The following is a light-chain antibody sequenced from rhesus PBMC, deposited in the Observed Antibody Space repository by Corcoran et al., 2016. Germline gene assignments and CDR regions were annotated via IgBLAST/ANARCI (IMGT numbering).Light chain of an antibody. J-gene: IGKJ4*01. CDR2: YAS. CDR1: QGISSY. CDR3: QQNNSDPLT. V-gene: IGKV1-37*01. Sequence: DIQMTQSPSFLSASVGDRVTITCRASQGISSYLAWYQQKPGKAPKPLIYYASNLESGVPSRFSGRGSGTKFTLTIISLQPEDFAVYYCQQNNSDPLTFGGGTKVEIK.